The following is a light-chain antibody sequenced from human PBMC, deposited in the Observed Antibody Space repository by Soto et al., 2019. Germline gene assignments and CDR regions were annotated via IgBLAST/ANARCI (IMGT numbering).Light chain of an antibody. V-gene: IGKV3-20*01. J-gene: IGKJ1*01. CDR1: QSVSSN. CDR3: QQYGSSPRT. Sequence: DIEMTQSPATLSVSPGERATLSCRASQSVSSNLAWYQQKPGQPPRLLMYGVYTRAPGTPARFSGSGSGTDFTLTISRLEPEDFAVYYCQQYGSSPRTFGQGTKVDIK. CDR2: GVY.